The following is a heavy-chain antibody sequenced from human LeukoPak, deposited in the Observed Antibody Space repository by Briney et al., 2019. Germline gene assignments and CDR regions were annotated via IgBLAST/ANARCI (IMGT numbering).Heavy chain of an antibody. CDR3: AKHMRATNTYSFFGLDV. CDR2: INWNGGGT. Sequence: PGGSPRLSCAATGFTFKYYGRHWVRQPPGKGLEWVSSINWNGGGTDYADSVKGRFTISRDNAKNSLYLQLSSLRPEDTALYYCAKHMRATNTYSFFGLDVWGQGTTVTVSS. J-gene: IGHJ6*02. V-gene: IGHV3-9*01. D-gene: IGHD1-26*01. CDR1: GFTFKYYG.